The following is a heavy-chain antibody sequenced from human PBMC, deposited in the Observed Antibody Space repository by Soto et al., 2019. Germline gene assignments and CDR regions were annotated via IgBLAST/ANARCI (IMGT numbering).Heavy chain of an antibody. D-gene: IGHD6-19*01. CDR1: GFTFSSYS. CDR2: INSDGSST. Sequence: PGGSLRLSCAASGFTFSSYSMNWVRQAPGKGLVWVSRINSDGSSTNYADSVKGRFTISRDNAKNTLYLQMNSLRAEDTAVYYCARWKGSGWSDYWGQGTLVTVSS. V-gene: IGHV3-74*01. J-gene: IGHJ4*02. CDR3: ARWKGSGWSDY.